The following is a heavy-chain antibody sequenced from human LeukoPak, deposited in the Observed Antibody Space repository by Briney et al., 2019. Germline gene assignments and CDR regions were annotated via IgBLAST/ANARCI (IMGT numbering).Heavy chain of an antibody. V-gene: IGHV5-51*01. CDR1: GYSFTSYW. Sequence: GESLKISCKGSGYSFTSYWIGWVRRMPGKGLEWMGIIYPGDSDTRYSPSFQGQVTISADKSISTAYLQWSSLKASDTAMYYCARYGSRNGGPNWFDPWGQGTLVTVSS. J-gene: IGHJ5*02. CDR3: ARYGSRNGGPNWFDP. D-gene: IGHD4-17*01. CDR2: IYPGDSDT.